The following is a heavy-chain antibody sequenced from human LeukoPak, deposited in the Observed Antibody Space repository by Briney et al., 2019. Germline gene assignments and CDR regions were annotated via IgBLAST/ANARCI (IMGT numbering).Heavy chain of an antibody. CDR2: IIPIFGTA. CDR3: ARGKNNYNTYNWFDP. V-gene: IGHV1-69*05. J-gene: IGHJ5*02. CDR1: GGTFISYA. Sequence: ASVKVSCKASGGTFISYAISWVRQAPGQGLEWMGGIIPIFGTANYAQKFQGRVTITTDESTSTAYMELSSLRSEDTAVYYCARGKNNYNTYNWFDPWGQGTLVTVSS. D-gene: IGHD3-22*01.